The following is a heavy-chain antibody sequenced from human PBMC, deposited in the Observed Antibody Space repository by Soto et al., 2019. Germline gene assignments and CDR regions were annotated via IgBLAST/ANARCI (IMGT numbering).Heavy chain of an antibody. Sequence: PGGSLRLSCAASGFTFSRDGMSWFRQAPGKGLEWVSLITDSGGSTYYADSVKGRITISRGTNKNTLFLQMNSLRAEDTAAYYYAKERAPTTAFDYRGRGPPVTVSS. CDR2: ITDSGGST. CDR1: GFTFSRDG. CDR3: AKERAPTTAFDY. J-gene: IGHJ4*02. V-gene: IGHV3-23*01.